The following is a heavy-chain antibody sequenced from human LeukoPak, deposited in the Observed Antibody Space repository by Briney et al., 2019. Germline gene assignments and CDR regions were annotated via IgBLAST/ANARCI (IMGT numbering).Heavy chain of an antibody. CDR3: ATERPGIAAAGTFNWFDP. CDR2: FDPEDGET. Sequence: ASVKVSCKVSGYTLTELSMHWVRQAPGKGLEWMGGFDPEDGETIYAHKFQGRVTMTEDTSTDTAYMELSSLRSEDTAVYYCATERPGIAAAGTFNWFDPWGQGTLVTVSS. CDR1: GYTLTELS. J-gene: IGHJ5*02. V-gene: IGHV1-24*01. D-gene: IGHD6-13*01.